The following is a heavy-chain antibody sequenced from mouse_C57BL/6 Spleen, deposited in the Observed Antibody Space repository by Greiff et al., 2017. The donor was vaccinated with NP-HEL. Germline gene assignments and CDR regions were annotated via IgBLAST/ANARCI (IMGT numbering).Heavy chain of an antibody. CDR2: IYPRSGNT. D-gene: IGHD1-1*01. J-gene: IGHJ2*01. V-gene: IGHV1-81*01. CDR3: ARYGDY. CDR1: GYTFTSYG. Sequence: QVQLKQSGAELARPGASVKLSCKASGYTFTSYGISWVKQRPGQGLEWIGEIYPRSGNTYYNEKFKGKATLTADKSSSTAYMELRSLTSEDSAVYFCARYGDYWGQGTTLTVSS.